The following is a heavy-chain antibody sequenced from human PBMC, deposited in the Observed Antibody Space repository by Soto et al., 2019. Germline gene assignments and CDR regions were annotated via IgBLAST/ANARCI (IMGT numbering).Heavy chain of an antibody. Sequence: GGSLRLSXAASGFTFSSYGMHWVRQAPGKGLEWVAVISYDGSNKYYADSVKGRFTISRDNSKNTLYLQMNSLRAEDTAVYYCAKDRTAMVTNPSYYYYGMDVWGQGTTVTVSS. J-gene: IGHJ6*02. CDR3: AKDRTAMVTNPSYYYYGMDV. CDR2: ISYDGSNK. D-gene: IGHD5-18*01. CDR1: GFTFSSYG. V-gene: IGHV3-30*18.